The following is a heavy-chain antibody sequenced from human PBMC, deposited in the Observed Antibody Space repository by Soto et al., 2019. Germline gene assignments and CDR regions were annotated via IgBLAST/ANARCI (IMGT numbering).Heavy chain of an antibody. Sequence: QVQLVQSGAEVKKPGSSVKVSCKASGGTFSSYAISWVRQAPGQGLEWMGGIIPIPGTADYAQKFQGRVTITADDSTSTAYMELSRLRSEDTAVYYCARSQGSSTSLEIYYYYYYGMDVWGQGTTVTVSS. V-gene: IGHV1-69*01. J-gene: IGHJ6*02. CDR1: GGTFSSYA. CDR2: IIPIPGTA. CDR3: ARSQGSSTSLEIYYYYYYGMDV. D-gene: IGHD2-2*01.